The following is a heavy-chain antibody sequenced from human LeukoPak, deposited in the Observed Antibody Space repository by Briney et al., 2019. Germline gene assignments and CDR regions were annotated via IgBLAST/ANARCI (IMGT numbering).Heavy chain of an antibody. CDR3: ARVVAATWVDY. D-gene: IGHD2-15*01. V-gene: IGHV4-38-2*01. CDR2: IYHSGST. Sequence: SETLSLTCAVSGYSISSGCYWGWIRQPPGKGLEWIGSIYHSGSTYYNPSLKSRVTISVDTSKNQFSLKLSSVTAADTAVYYCARVVAATWVDYRGQGTLVTVSS. J-gene: IGHJ4*02. CDR1: GYSISSGCY.